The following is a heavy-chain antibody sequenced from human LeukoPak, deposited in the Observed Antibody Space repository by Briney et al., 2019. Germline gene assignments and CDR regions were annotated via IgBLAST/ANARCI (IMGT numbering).Heavy chain of an antibody. J-gene: IGHJ4*02. V-gene: IGHV4-34*01. CDR1: GGSFSGYY. CDR2: INHSGST. Sequence: SETLSLTCAVYGGSFSGYYWSWIRQPPGKGLEWIGEINHSGSTNYNPSLKSRVTISVDTSKNQFSLKLSSVTAADTAVYYCAREGGSSSWYSYWGQGTLVTVSS. D-gene: IGHD6-13*01. CDR3: AREGGSSSWYSY.